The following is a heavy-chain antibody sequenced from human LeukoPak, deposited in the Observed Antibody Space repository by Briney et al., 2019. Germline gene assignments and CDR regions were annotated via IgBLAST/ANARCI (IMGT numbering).Heavy chain of an antibody. V-gene: IGHV3-48*03. D-gene: IGHD3-10*01. Sequence: GGSLRLSCAASGFTFSSYEMNWVRQAPGKGLEWVSYISSSGSTIYYADSVKGRFTISRDNAKNSLYLQMNSLRAEDTAVYYCARVDDYYYGSGNTIDYWGPGTLVTVSS. CDR3: ARVDDYYYGSGNTIDY. CDR2: ISSSGSTI. J-gene: IGHJ4*02. CDR1: GFTFSSYE.